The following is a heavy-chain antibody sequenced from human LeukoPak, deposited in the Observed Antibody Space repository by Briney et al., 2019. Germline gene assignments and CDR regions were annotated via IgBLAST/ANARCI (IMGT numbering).Heavy chain of an antibody. CDR2: ISGGGENE. CDR1: GFTFTTYA. Sequence: GGSLRLSCAASGFTFTTYAMSWVRQAPGKGLEWVSTISGGGENEHYADSVKGRFTISRDNSKNILYVQMNSLSPEDTAVYYCARIRITGTLYYFDYWGQGTLVTVSS. J-gene: IGHJ4*02. CDR3: ARIRITGTLYYFDY. V-gene: IGHV3-23*01. D-gene: IGHD1-20*01.